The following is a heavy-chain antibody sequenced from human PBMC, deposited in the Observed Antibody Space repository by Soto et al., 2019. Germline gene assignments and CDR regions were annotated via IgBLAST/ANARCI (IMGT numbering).Heavy chain of an antibody. J-gene: IGHJ6*02. V-gene: IGHV4-61*01. D-gene: IGHD2-2*01. CDR1: GGSVSSGSYY. CDR2: IYYSGST. CDR3: ARGSDYCSSTSCYEDSYYYYYGMDV. Sequence: SETLSLTCTVSGGSVSSGSYYWSWIRQPPGKGLEWIGYIYYSGSTNYNPSLKSRVTISVDTSKNQFSLKLSSVTAADTAVYYCARGSDYCSSTSCYEDSYYYYYGMDVWGQGTTVTVSS.